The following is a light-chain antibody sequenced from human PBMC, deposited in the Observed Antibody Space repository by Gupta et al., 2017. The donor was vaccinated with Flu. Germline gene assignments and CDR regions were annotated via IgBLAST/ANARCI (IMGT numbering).Light chain of an antibody. Sequence: ERATLSCRASQSVSSSYLAWYQQKPGQTPRLLIYGTSHRATAIPDRFSGSGSGTDFTLTISRLEPEDFAVYYCQQYGTSSLTFGGGTKVEIK. J-gene: IGKJ4*01. V-gene: IGKV3-20*01. CDR2: GTS. CDR3: QQYGTSSLT. CDR1: QSVSSSY.